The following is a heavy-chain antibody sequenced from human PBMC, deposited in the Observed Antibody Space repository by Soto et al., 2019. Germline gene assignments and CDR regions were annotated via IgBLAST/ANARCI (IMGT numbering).Heavy chain of an antibody. Sequence: QVQLVESGGGVVQPGRSLRLSCAASGFTFSSYGMHWVRQAPGKWLEWVAVIWYDGSNKYYADSVKGRFTISRDNSKNTLYLQMNSLRAEDTAVYYCARDPTPFTVRGYYYYGMDVWGQGTTVTVSS. CDR1: GFTFSSYG. CDR2: IWYDGSNK. J-gene: IGHJ6*02. CDR3: ARDPTPFTVRGYYYYGMDV. V-gene: IGHV3-33*01. D-gene: IGHD4-4*01.